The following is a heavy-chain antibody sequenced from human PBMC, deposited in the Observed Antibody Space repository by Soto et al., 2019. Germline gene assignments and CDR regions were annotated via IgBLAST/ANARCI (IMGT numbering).Heavy chain of an antibody. CDR2: IIPIFGTA. Sequence: QVQLVQSGAEVKKPGSSVKVSCKASGGTFSSYAISWVRQAPGQGLEWMGGIIPIFGTATYAQKFQGRVTITADESXSTAYMELSSLRSEDTAVYYCARESRYCSGGSCYFLPGIDYWGQGTLVTVSS. CDR3: ARESRYCSGGSCYFLPGIDY. J-gene: IGHJ4*02. D-gene: IGHD2-15*01. V-gene: IGHV1-69*12. CDR1: GGTFSSYA.